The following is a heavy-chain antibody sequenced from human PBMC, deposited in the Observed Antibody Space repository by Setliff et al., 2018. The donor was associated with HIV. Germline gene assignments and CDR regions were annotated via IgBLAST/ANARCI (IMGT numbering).Heavy chain of an antibody. J-gene: IGHJ4*02. CDR1: GGSVNIFY. V-gene: IGHV4-59*08. D-gene: IGHD7-27*01. CDR2: IHYSGST. CDR3: ARALAVTHWGYFDY. Sequence: SETLSLTCTVSGGSVNIFYWSWIRQPPGKGLEWLGYIHYSGSTYYNPSLKSRVTMSLDTSKNQFSLKLKSVTATDTAVYYCARALAVTHWGYFDYWGQGTLVTVSS.